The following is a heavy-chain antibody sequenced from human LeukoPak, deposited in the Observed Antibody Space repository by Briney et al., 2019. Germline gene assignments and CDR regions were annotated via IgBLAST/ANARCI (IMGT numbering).Heavy chain of an antibody. CDR1: GFTFSSYW. D-gene: IGHD6-19*01. Sequence: PGGSLRLSCAASGFTFSSYWMHWIRQVPGKGLEWVANIKEDGSRNHYADSVKGRFTISRDNAKNSLYLQMSSLRAEDTAVYYCARQLSGWYDADPYWGQGTLVTVSS. V-gene: IGHV3-7*05. CDR2: IKEDGSRN. CDR3: ARQLSGWYDADPY. J-gene: IGHJ4*02.